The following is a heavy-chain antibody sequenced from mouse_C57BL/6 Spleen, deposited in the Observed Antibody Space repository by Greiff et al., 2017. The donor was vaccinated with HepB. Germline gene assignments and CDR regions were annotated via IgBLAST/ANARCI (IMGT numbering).Heavy chain of an antibody. CDR2: IDPSDSYT. Sequence: QVQLQQSGAELVMPGASVKLSCKASGYTFTSYWMHWVKQRPGQGLEWIGEIDPSDSYTNYNQKFKGKSTLTVDKSSSTAYMQLSSLTSEDSAVYYCARGGGSSAWFAYWGQGTLVTVSA. CDR1: GYTFTSYW. V-gene: IGHV1-69*01. CDR3: ARGGGSSAWFAY. D-gene: IGHD1-1*01. J-gene: IGHJ3*01.